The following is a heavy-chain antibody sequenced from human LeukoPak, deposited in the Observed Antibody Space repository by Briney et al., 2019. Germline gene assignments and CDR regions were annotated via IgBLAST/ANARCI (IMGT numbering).Heavy chain of an antibody. D-gene: IGHD2-8*01. CDR2: ISGSGGST. Sequence: GRSLRLSCAASGFTFDDYAMSWVRQAPGKGLEWVSAISGSGGSTYYADSVKGRFTISRDNSKNTLYLQMNSLRAEDTAVYYCAKGMLDIVLMVYAIWADYWGQGTLVTVSS. J-gene: IGHJ4*02. V-gene: IGHV3-23*01. CDR1: GFTFDDYA. CDR3: AKGMLDIVLMVYAIWADY.